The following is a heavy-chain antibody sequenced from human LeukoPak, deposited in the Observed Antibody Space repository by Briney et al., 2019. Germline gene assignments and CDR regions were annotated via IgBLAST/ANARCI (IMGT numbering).Heavy chain of an antibody. J-gene: IGHJ4*02. CDR1: GYTFTGYY. V-gene: IGHV1-2*02. CDR2: INPNSGGT. Sequence: ASVKVSCKASGYTFTGYYMHWVRQAPGQGLEWMGWINPNSGGTNYAQKFQGRVTMTRDTSISTAYMELSRLRSEDTAVYYCARAYYDSSGYPLIPFDYWGQGTLVTVSS. CDR3: ARAYYDSSGYPLIPFDY. D-gene: IGHD3-22*01.